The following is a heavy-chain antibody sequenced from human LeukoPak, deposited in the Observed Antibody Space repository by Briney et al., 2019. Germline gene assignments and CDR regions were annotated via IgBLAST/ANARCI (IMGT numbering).Heavy chain of an antibody. Sequence: ASVKVSCKASGYTFTSYGISWGRQAPGQGGEWMGWISAYNGNTNYEQKVQGRVTMTTDTSTSTAYMELRSLRSDDTAVYYCARVYNRGSGYENWFDPWGQGTLVTVSS. CDR3: ARVYNRGSGYENWFDP. D-gene: IGHD3-3*01. V-gene: IGHV1-18*01. CDR1: GYTFTSYG. CDR2: ISAYNGNT. J-gene: IGHJ5*02.